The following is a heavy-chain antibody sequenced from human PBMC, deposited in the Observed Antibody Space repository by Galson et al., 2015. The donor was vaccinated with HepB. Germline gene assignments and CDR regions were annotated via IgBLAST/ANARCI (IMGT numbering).Heavy chain of an antibody. CDR3: ARAGYYYDSSGLGKIYYFDY. CDR2: INTNTGNP. Sequence: SVKVSCKASGYTFTSYAMNWVRQAPGQGLEWMGWINTNTGNPTYAQGFTGRFVFSLDTSVSTAYLQTSSLKAEDTAVYYCARAGYYYDSSGLGKIYYFDYWGQGTLVTVSS. CDR1: GYTFTSYA. V-gene: IGHV7-4-1*02. J-gene: IGHJ4*02. D-gene: IGHD3-22*01.